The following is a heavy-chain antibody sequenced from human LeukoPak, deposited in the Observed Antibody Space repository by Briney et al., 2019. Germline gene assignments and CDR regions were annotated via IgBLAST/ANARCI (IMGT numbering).Heavy chain of an antibody. J-gene: IGHJ4*02. D-gene: IGHD2-21*02. V-gene: IGHV3-53*01. CDR3: TKNRRDPFCGGDCYSDS. CDR2: IYFDSST. CDR1: GFNVGDNY. Sequence: PGGSLRLSCAASGFNVGDNYMSWVRQTPGKGLEWVSIIYFDSSTFYSDSVKGRFTISRDNSKNTLYLQMSSLRAEDTAVYYCTKNRRDPFCGGDCYSDSWGQGALVTVSS.